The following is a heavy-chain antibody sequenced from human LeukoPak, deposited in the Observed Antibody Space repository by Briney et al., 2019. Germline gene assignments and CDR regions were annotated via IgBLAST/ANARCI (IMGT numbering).Heavy chain of an antibody. J-gene: IGHJ4*02. Sequence: GGSLRLSCAASGFTFSSYAMHWVRQAPGKGLEWVAVISYDGSNKYYADSVKGRFTISRDNSKNTLYLQMNSLRAGDTAVYYCARSVGAYLLSIDYLGQGTLVTVSS. D-gene: IGHD1-26*01. CDR1: GFTFSSYA. CDR2: ISYDGSNK. CDR3: ARSVGAYLLSIDY. V-gene: IGHV3-30*01.